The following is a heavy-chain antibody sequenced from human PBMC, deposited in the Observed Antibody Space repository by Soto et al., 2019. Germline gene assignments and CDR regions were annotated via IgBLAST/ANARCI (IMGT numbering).Heavy chain of an antibody. CDR3: ARESPPRYCSSTSCYTVYSSSSNWFDP. CDR2: ISAYNGNT. Sequence: ASVKVSCKASGYTFTSYGISWVRQAPGQGLEWMGWISAYNGNTNYAQKLQGRVTMTTDTSTSTAYMELRSLRSDDTAVYYCARESPPRYCSSTSCYTVYSSSSNWFDPWGQGTLVTVSS. CDR1: GYTFTSYG. D-gene: IGHD2-2*02. J-gene: IGHJ5*02. V-gene: IGHV1-18*04.